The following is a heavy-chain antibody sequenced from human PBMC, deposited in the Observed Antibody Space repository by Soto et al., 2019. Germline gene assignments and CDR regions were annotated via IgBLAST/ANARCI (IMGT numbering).Heavy chain of an antibody. CDR1: GFSFSTFA. Sequence: QVQLVESGGGVVQPGRSLRLSCEASGFSFSTFAMHWVCQAPGSGLEWVAVIAYDGGNKYYADSVKGRFSISRDNSRNTLYLQMNSLRAEDTAVYYCARVIRSGDLYYAGSGSYYAALDYWGQGTLVDVSS. D-gene: IGHD3-10*01. V-gene: IGHV3-30-3*01. J-gene: IGHJ4*02. CDR3: ARVIRSGDLYYAGSGSYYAALDY. CDR2: IAYDGGNK.